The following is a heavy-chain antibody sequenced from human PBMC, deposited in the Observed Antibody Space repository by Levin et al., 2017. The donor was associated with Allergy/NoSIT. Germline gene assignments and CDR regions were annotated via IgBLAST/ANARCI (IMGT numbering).Heavy chain of an antibody. CDR2: VIPMLGLS. J-gene: IGHJ4*02. D-gene: IGHD1-26*01. Sequence: SVKVSCKASRDTFTNSIDWVRQAPGQGLEWMGRVIPMLGLSNYAAKFQGRVSITADKSTSTAYMELSSLRSEDTAMYYCARGLGANVFDYWGQGTLVTVSS. CDR1: RDTFTNS. CDR3: ARGLGANVFDY. V-gene: IGHV1-69*02.